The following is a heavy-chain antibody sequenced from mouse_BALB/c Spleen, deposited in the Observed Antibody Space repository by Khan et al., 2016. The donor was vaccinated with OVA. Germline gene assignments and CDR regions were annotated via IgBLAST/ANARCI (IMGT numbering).Heavy chain of an antibody. D-gene: IGHD2-4*01. CDR3: AREIYYDYAYYYAMDY. J-gene: IGHJ4*01. Sequence: VKLEVSGPGLVAPSQSLSITCTVSGFSLTGYGVNWVRQPPGKGLEWLGMIWGDGSTDYNSALKSRLSISKDNSKSQVFLKMNSLQTGDTARYYCAREIYYDYAYYYAMDYWGQGTSVTVSS. CDR2: IWGDGST. V-gene: IGHV2-6-7*01. CDR1: GFSLTGYG.